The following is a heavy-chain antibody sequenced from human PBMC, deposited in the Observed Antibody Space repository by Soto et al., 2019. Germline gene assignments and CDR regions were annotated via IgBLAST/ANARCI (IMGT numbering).Heavy chain of an antibody. V-gene: IGHV4-34*01. CDR3: ARAELELLSVREYYYYYCMDV. CDR2: INHSGST. Sequence: PSETLSLTCAVYGGSFSGYYWSWIRQPPGKGLEWIGEINHSGSTNYNPSLKSRVPISVDTSKNQFSLKLSSVTAADTAVYYCARAELELLSVREYYYYYCMDVWGQGTTVTVSS. J-gene: IGHJ6*02. CDR1: GGSFSGYY. D-gene: IGHD1-7*01.